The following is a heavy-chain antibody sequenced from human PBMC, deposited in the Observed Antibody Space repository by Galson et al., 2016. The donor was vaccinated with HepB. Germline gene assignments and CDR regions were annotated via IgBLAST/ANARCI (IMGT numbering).Heavy chain of an antibody. D-gene: IGHD5-12*01. Sequence: SLRLSCAASGFTFSNAWMSWVRQAPGKGLEWVGRIKKKTDGGTTDYATPVKGRFSISSDDSKNTLYLQMHSLKTKDTAGYSCTGDIIRFDPWGQGTLVTVSS. J-gene: IGHJ5*02. CDR3: TGDIIRFDP. CDR2: IKKKTDGGTT. CDR1: GFTFSNAW. V-gene: IGHV3-15*01.